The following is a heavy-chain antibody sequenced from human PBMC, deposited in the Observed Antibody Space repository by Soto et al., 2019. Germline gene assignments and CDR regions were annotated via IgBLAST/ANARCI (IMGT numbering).Heavy chain of an antibody. D-gene: IGHD6-6*01. CDR1: GYTFTSYG. V-gene: IGHV1-18*01. J-gene: IGHJ4*02. CDR2: ISAYNGNT. CDR3: ARVLAAREFFDY. Sequence: ASVKVSCKASGYTFTSYGISWVRQPPGQGLEWMGWISAYNGNTNYAQKLQGRVTMTTDTSTSTAYMELRSLRSDDTAVYYCARVLAAREFFDYWGQGTLVTVYS.